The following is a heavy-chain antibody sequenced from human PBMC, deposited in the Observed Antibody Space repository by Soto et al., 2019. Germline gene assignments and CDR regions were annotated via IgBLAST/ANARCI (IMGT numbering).Heavy chain of an antibody. CDR3: AREGILGPFDAYDL. Sequence: SVKVSCKASVFTSSGISWVRQAPGQVLEWLGWISTHNGNTIYGQKFQGRVIMTIETSTTTVYMELRSLNSDDTAVYFCAREGILGPFDAYDLWGQGTPVTVSS. CDR2: ISTHNGNT. CDR1: VFTSSG. V-gene: IGHV1-18*04. D-gene: IGHD3-3*01. J-gene: IGHJ3*01.